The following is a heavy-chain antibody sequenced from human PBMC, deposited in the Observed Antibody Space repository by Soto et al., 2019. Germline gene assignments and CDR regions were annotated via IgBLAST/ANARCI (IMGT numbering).Heavy chain of an antibody. D-gene: IGHD3-22*01. Sequence: GPTLVNPTQTLTLTCTFSGFSLSTSGMCVSWIRQPPGKALEWLARIDWDDDKYHSTSLMTRLTISKDTSKNQVVLTMTNMDPADTATYYCARIRCYYDSSGYQNYYFDYWGQGALVTVSS. J-gene: IGHJ4*02. CDR2: IDWDDDK. CDR1: GFSLSTSGMC. V-gene: IGHV2-70*11. CDR3: ARIRCYYDSSGYQNYYFDY.